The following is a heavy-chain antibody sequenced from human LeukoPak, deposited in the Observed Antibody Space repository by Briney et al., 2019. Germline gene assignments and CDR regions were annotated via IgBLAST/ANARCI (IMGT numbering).Heavy chain of an antibody. CDR2: ISQSEGT. D-gene: IGHD1-26*01. CDR3: ARGTDRSKTGY. Sequence: SETLSLTCAVYGGSFNDYYCSWIRQPPGKGLEWIGEISQSEGTHYNPSLKSRVIMSVDTSKNQCSLKLSSVTAADTAVYYCARGTDRSKTGYWGQGTTVTVSS. J-gene: IGHJ6*02. CDR1: GGSFNDYY. V-gene: IGHV4-34*01.